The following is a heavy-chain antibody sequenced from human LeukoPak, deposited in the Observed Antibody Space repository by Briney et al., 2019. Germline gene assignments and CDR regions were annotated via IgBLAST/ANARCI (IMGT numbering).Heavy chain of an antibody. CDR3: AGSSYGDYGFTTSSFDY. Sequence: SVKVSCKASGGTFSSYAISWVRQAPGQGLEWMGRIIPIFGIANHAQKFQGRVTITADKSTSTAYMELSSLRSGDTAVYYCAGSSYGDYGFTTSSFDYWGQGTLVTVSS. J-gene: IGHJ4*02. D-gene: IGHD4-17*01. CDR1: GGTFSSYA. V-gene: IGHV1-69*04. CDR2: IIPIFGIA.